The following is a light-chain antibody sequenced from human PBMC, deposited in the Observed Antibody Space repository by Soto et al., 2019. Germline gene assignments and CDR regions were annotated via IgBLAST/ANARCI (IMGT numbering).Light chain of an antibody. Sequence: DIQMTQSPSTLSASVGDRVTITCRASQSISSWLAWYQQKAGTAPKLLIYRASSLESGVPSRFSGSGSGTEFALTISSLQPDDFATYYCQQYDSYPWTFGQGTKVEIK. J-gene: IGKJ1*01. V-gene: IGKV1-5*03. CDR2: RAS. CDR3: QQYDSYPWT. CDR1: QSISSW.